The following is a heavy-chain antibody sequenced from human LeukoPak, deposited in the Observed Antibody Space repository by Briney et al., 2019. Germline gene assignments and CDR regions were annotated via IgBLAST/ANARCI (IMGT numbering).Heavy chain of an antibody. CDR1: GGSISSSSFY. CDR3: AREGPELNWSGYWSHYYYYMDV. J-gene: IGHJ6*03. V-gene: IGHV3-7*01. CDR2: IKQDGSEK. D-gene: IGHD3-3*01. Sequence: ETLSLTCTVSGGSISSSSFYWSRVRQAPGKGLEWVANIKQDGSEKYYVDSVKGRFTISRDNAKNSLYLQMNSLRAEDTAVYYCAREGPELNWSGYWSHYYYYMDVWGKGTTVTVSS.